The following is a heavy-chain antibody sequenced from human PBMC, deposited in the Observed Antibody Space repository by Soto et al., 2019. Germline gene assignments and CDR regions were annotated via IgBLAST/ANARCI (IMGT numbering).Heavy chain of an antibody. D-gene: IGHD3-22*01. CDR2: VYSSGTT. CDR1: GGSINSYW. Sequence: SETLSLTCSVSGGSINSYWWSWIRQPAGKGLEWIGRVYSSGTTDYNPSLNSRATLSVETSKNQFSLKLSSVTAADTAVYYCARLIEYYYDSSGYYYDGLSDFDYWGQGTLVTVSS. J-gene: IGHJ4*02. CDR3: ARLIEYYYDSSGYYYDGLSDFDY. V-gene: IGHV4-4*07.